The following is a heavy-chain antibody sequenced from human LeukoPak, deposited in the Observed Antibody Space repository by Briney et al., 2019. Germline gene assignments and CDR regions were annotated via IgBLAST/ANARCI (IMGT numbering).Heavy chain of an antibody. D-gene: IGHD3-16*02. V-gene: IGHV1-46*01. CDR1: GYTVARYY. J-gene: IGHJ5*02. CDR2: INPSGSST. CDR3: ARDNSVGDIAWWFDP. Sequence: ASVKVSCMASGYTVARYYMHWVRQAPGQWLEWMGLINPSGSSTLYAQKFQGRVTINRDMSTTTDYMELSSLRSEDTAVYYCARDNSVGDIAWWFDPWGQGTLVTVSS.